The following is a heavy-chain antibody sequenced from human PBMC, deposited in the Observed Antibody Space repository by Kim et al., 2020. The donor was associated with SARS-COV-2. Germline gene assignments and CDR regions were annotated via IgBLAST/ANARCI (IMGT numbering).Heavy chain of an antibody. V-gene: IGHV3-21*01. Sequence: GGSLRLSCAASGFTFSSYSMNWVRQAPGKGLEWVSSISSSSSYIYYADSVKGRFTISRDNAKNSLYLQMNSLRAEDTAVYYCARDFHGYYAIMDVWGQGTTVTVSS. CDR2: ISSSSSYI. J-gene: IGHJ6*02. CDR3: ARDFHGYYAIMDV. D-gene: IGHD2-2*03. CDR1: GFTFSSYS.